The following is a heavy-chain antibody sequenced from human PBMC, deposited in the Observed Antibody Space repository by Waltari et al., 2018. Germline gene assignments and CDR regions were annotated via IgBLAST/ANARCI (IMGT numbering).Heavy chain of an antibody. CDR3: SRQVLGYCTSAACRRLES. Sequence: QVQLQESGPGLVKPSETLSLTCDVSGYSINSGYYWGWIRQSPGKGLAWIATIYHAGDTFYNPSLESRVTIAMDTSKNQFSLKLKSVTAADTAVYFCSRQVLGYCTSAACRRLESWGQGTLVTVSS. CDR1: GYSINSGYY. CDR2: IYHAGDT. V-gene: IGHV4-38-2*01. J-gene: IGHJ4*02. D-gene: IGHD2-2*03.